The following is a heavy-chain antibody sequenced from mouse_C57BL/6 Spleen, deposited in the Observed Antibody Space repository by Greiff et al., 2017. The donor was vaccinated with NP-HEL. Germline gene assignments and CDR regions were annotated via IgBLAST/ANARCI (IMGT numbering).Heavy chain of an antibody. CDR3: ARDFSMDY. CDR2: ISSGSSTI. V-gene: IGHV5-17*01. Sequence: EVKLEESGGGLVKPGGSLKLSCAASGFTFSDYGMHWVRQAPEKGLEWVAYISSGSSTIYYADTVKGRFTISRDNAKNNLSLQMTSLRSEDTAMYYCARDFSMDYWGQGTSVTVSS. J-gene: IGHJ4*01. CDR1: GFTFSDYG.